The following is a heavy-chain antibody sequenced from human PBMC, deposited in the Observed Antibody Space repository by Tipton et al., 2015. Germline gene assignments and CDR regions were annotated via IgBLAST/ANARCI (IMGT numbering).Heavy chain of an antibody. V-gene: IGHV4-39*01. D-gene: IGHD6-13*01. Sequence: TLSLTCTVSGGSISSSSYYWGWIRQPPGKGLEWIGSIHYTGTTYYNPSLKSRVTISVDTSKNQCSQKLSSVTAADTAVYYCARTKSSRSTYNWFDPWGQGTLVTVSS. CDR2: IHYTGTT. CDR3: ARTKSSRSTYNWFDP. CDR1: GGSISSSSYY. J-gene: IGHJ5*02.